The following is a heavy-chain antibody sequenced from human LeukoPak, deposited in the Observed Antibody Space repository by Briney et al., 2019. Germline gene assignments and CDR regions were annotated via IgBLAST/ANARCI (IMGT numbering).Heavy chain of an antibody. CDR2: INHSGST. J-gene: IGHJ5*02. V-gene: IGHV4-34*01. Sequence: SETLSLTCAVYGGSFSGYYWSWIRHPPGKGLEWIGEINHSGSTNYNPSLKSRVTISVDTSKNQFSLKLSSVTAADTAVYYCARSAPLVLRYFDWLPNWFDPWGQGTLVTVSS. CDR3: ARSAPLVLRYFDWLPNWFDP. CDR1: GGSFSGYY. D-gene: IGHD3-9*01.